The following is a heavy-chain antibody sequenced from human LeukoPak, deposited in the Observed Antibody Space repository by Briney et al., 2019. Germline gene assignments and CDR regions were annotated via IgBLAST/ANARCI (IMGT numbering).Heavy chain of an antibody. D-gene: IGHD3-22*01. V-gene: IGHV4-61*02. CDR2: IYTSGST. CDR1: GGSISSGSYY. J-gene: IGHJ4*02. Sequence: SETLSLTCTVSGGSISSGSYYWSWIRQPAGKGLEWIGRIYTSGSTNYSPSLKSRVTISVDTSKNQFSLKLSSVTAADTAVYYCARVDSSGYYYYFDYWGQGTLVTVSS. CDR3: ARVDSSGYYYYFDY.